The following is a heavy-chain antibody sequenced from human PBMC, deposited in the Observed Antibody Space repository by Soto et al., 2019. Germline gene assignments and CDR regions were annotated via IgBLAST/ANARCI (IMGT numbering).Heavy chain of an antibody. J-gene: IGHJ5*02. V-gene: IGHV3-74*01. D-gene: IGHD5-12*01. Sequence: PGGSLRLSCAASAFTFNTYWMHWVRQAPGKGLVWVSRINSDGTKTTYADSVKGRFTISRDNAKNTVYLQMNSLRAEDTAVYYCATVATNSYNWVDPWGQGTLVTVSS. CDR3: ATVATNSYNWVDP. CDR2: INSDGTKT. CDR1: AFTFNTYW.